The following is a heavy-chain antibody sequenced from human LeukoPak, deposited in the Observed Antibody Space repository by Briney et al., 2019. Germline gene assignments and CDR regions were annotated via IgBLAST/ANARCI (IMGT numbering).Heavy chain of an antibody. V-gene: IGHV3-49*04. CDR1: GFTFADYA. Sequence: GGSLRLSCTTSGFTFADYAMSWVRQAPGKGLESVGFIRSEAYGGTPEYAASVKGRFTISRHDSKSIAYLQMNSLKTEDTAVYYCTRAVYCSGGSCLFDPWGQGTLVTVSS. CDR3: TRAVYCSGGSCLFDP. J-gene: IGHJ5*02. D-gene: IGHD2-15*01. CDR2: IRSEAYGGTP.